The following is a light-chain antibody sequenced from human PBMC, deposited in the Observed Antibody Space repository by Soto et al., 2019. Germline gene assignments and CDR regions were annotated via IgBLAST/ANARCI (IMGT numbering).Light chain of an antibody. CDR1: QSVSSSS. J-gene: IGKJ4*01. CDR3: QPYGSSPLT. Sequence: EIVLTQSPGTLSLSPGERATLSCRASQSVSSSSLAWYQQKPGQAPRLLIYGASSRATGIPDRFSGSGSGTDFNLNISRLEPEDFAVFYCQPYGSSPLTFGGGTKVE. CDR2: GAS. V-gene: IGKV3-20*01.